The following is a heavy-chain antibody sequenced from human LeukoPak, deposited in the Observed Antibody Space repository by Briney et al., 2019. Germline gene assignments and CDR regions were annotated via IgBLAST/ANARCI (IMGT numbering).Heavy chain of an antibody. CDR3: ARDPVAAAGPFDY. CDR1: GDSISSGGYY. D-gene: IGHD6-13*01. J-gene: IGHJ4*02. V-gene: IGHV4-31*03. Sequence: PSETLSLTCTVSGDSISSGGYYWSWIRQHPGKGLEWSGHIYYSGSTYYNPSLMSRVTISVDTSKNQFSLKLSSVTAADTAIYYCARDPVAAAGPFDYWGQGTLVTVSS. CDR2: IYYSGST.